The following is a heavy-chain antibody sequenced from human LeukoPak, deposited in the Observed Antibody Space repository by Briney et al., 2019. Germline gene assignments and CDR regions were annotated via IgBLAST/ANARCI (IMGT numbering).Heavy chain of an antibody. CDR3: ARVLKRGTTVTTYFDY. V-gene: IGHV3-48*01. J-gene: IGHJ4*02. CDR2: ISSSSSTI. CDR1: GFTFSSYS. Sequence: GGSLRLSCAASGFTFSSYSMNWVRQAPGKGLEWVSYISSSSSTIYYADSVKGRFTISRDNAKNSLYLQMNSLRAEDTAVYYCARVLKRGTTVTTYFDYWGQGTLVTVSS. D-gene: IGHD4-17*01.